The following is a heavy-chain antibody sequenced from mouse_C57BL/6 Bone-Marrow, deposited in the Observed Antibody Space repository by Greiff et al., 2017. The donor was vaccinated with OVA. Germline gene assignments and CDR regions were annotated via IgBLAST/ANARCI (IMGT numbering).Heavy chain of an antibody. D-gene: IGHD1-1*01. CDR1: GFSLNTSNMG. J-gene: IGHJ4*01. V-gene: IGHV8-12*01. Sequence: QVTLKVCGPGILQSSQTLSLTCSFSGFSLNTSNMGVSWIRQPSGTGLEWLAHIYWDDDKRYNPSLKSRLTISKHTSRNQVFLKITSVDTADTATYFFALRGCDGPRGLHSFHSRGQGTSVTVFS. CDR2: IYWDDDK. CDR3: ALRGCDGPRGLHSFHS.